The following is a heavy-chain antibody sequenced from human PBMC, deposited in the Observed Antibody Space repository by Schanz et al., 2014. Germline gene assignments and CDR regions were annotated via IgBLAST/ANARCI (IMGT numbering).Heavy chain of an antibody. Sequence: QVQLVESGGGVVQPGRSLRLSCAASGFTFHTYDMHWVRQAPGKGLEWVAQISHDGHRDFYADSVKGRFTVSRDNAKNSVFLQMNRLRAEDTAVYYCATEGPRGTRHPINYYYAMDNWGQGTKVTV. CDR3: ATEGPRGTRHPINYYYAMDN. CDR1: GFTFHTYD. CDR2: ISHDGHRD. V-gene: IGHV3-30-3*01. D-gene: IGHD6-6*01. J-gene: IGHJ6*02.